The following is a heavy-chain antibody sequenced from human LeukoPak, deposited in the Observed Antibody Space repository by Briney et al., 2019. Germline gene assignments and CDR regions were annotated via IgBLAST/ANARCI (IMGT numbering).Heavy chain of an antibody. CDR1: GGSISGYY. D-gene: IGHD6-6*01. Sequence: SETLSLTCTVSGGSISGYYWSWIRQPPGKGLEWIGYIYYSGSTNYNPSLKSRVTISVDTSKNQFSLKLSSVTAADTAVYYCARRKISSSTLYYFDYWGQGTLVTVSS. CDR3: ARRKISSSTLYYFDY. V-gene: IGHV4-59*12. J-gene: IGHJ4*02. CDR2: IYYSGST.